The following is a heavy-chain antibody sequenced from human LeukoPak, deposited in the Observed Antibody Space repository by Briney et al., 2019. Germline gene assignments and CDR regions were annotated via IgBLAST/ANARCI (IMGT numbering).Heavy chain of an antibody. CDR2: IIPIFGTA. D-gene: IGHD3-22*01. CDR1: GGTFSSYA. CDR3: ETSHRYDSSRFDY. J-gene: IGHJ4*02. Sequence: SVKVSCKASGGTFSSYAISWVRQAPGQGLEWMGGIIPIFGTANYAQKFQGRVTITADEATSTAYMELSSLRSEDTAVYYCETSHRYDSSRFDYWGQGTLVTVSS. V-gene: IGHV1-69*01.